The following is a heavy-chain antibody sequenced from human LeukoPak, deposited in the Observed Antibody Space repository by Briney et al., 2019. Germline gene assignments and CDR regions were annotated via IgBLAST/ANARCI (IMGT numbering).Heavy chain of an antibody. V-gene: IGHV3-23*01. Sequence: GGSLRLSCAVSGITLSNYGMSWVRQAPGKGLEWVAGISDGGGSRNYADSVKGRFTISRDNPKNTLYLQMNRLRAEDTAVYFCAKRGVVIRAVIIVGFHKEAYYFDYWGQGALVTVSS. CDR1: GITLSNYG. CDR2: ISDGGGSR. CDR3: AKRGVVIRAVIIVGFHKEAYYFDY. D-gene: IGHD3-10*01. J-gene: IGHJ4*02.